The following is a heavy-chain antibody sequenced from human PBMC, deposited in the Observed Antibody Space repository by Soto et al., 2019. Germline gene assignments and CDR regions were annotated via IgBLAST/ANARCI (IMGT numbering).Heavy chain of an antibody. J-gene: IGHJ6*02. D-gene: IGHD4-17*01. CDR1: GFTVSSNY. V-gene: IGHV3-53*01. CDR3: ARVDYGGNYYYYGMDV. CDR2: IYSGGST. Sequence: PGGSLRLSCAASGFTVSSNYMSWVRQAPGKGLEWVSVIYSGGSTYYADSVKGRFTISRDNSKNTLYLQMNSLRAEDTAVYYCARVDYGGNYYYYGMDVWGQGTTVTVSS.